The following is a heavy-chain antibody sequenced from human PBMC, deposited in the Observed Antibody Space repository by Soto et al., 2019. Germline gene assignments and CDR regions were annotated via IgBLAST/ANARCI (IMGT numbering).Heavy chain of an antibody. CDR2: ISYDGSNK. V-gene: IGHV3-30*18. CDR1: GFTFSSYG. D-gene: IGHD3-22*01. J-gene: IGHJ6*02. CDR3: AKDRDSSGYSPYYYYYGMDV. Sequence: QVQLVESGGGVVQPGRSLRLSCAASGFTFSSYGMHWVRQAPGKGLEWVAVISYDGSNKYYADSVKGRFTISRDNSKNTLYLQMNSLRAEDTAVYYCAKDRDSSGYSPYYYYYGMDVWGQGTTATVSS.